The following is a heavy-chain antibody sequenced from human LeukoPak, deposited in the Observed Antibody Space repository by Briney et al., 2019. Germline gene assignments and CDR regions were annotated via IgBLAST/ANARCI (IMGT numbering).Heavy chain of an antibody. CDR2: ISGSGGST. CDR1: GFTFSSYA. Sequence: GWSLRLSCAASGFTFSSYAMSWVRQAPGKGLEWVSAISGSGGSTYYADSVKGRFTISRDNSKNTLYLQMNSLRAEDTAVYYCASATTVAHDAFDIWGQGTMVTVSS. V-gene: IGHV3-23*01. CDR3: ASATTVAHDAFDI. D-gene: IGHD4-23*01. J-gene: IGHJ3*02.